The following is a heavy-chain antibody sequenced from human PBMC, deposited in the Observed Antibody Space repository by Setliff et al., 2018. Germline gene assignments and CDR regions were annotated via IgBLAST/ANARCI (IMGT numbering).Heavy chain of an antibody. CDR2: TNLVDGET. Sequence: ASVKVSCKASGFTFTGYSIHWVRQAPGQGLEWVGWTNLVDGETRYARKFQGRVTMTRDTSITTAYMEISSLTSDDTAVYYCARDLFSSSWYDHWGQGTQVTVPS. CDR1: GFTFTGYS. V-gene: IGHV1-2*02. J-gene: IGHJ5*02. D-gene: IGHD6-19*01. CDR3: ARDLFSSSWYDH.